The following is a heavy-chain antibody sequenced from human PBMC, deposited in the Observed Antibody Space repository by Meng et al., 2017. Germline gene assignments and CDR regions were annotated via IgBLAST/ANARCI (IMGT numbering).Heavy chain of an antibody. CDR3: ARELTIHYYGSGSPQDGFDY. CDR1: GFTFSSYS. CDR2: ISSSSSYI. Sequence: GESLKISCAASGFTFSSYSMNWVRQAPGKGLEWVSSISSSSSYIYYADSVKGRFTISRDNAKNSLYLQMNSPRAEDTAVYYCARELTIHYYGSGSPQDGFDYWGQGTLVTVSS. D-gene: IGHD3-10*01. V-gene: IGHV3-21*01. J-gene: IGHJ4*02.